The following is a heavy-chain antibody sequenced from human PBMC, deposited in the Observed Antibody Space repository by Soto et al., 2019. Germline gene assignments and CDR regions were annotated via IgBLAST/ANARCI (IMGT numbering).Heavy chain of an antibody. D-gene: IGHD5-18*01. CDR1: GFTFSDYY. CDR3: ARGRLAYSYGKGMDV. CDR2: ISGSGNTI. J-gene: IGHJ6*02. V-gene: IGHV3-11*01. Sequence: QVQLVESGGGLVRPGGSLRLSCAASGFTFSDYYMSWIRQAPGKGLEWVSYISGSGNTIYYADSVRGRFTISWDTAKNSLYLQMNRLRAEDTAVYYCARGRLAYSYGKGMDVWGQGTTVTVSS.